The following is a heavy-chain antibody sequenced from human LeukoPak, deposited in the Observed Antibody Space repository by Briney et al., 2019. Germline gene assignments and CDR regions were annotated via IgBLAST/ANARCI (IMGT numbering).Heavy chain of an antibody. CDR3: TRRADQFDY. D-gene: IGHD2-2*01. CDR1: GFTFSGSA. CDR2: IRSKANSYAT. V-gene: IGHV3-73*01. J-gene: IGHJ4*02. Sequence: GGSLRLSCAASGFTFSGSAMHWVRQASGKGLEWVGRIRSKANSYATAYAASVKGRFTISRDDSKHTAYLQMNSLKTEDTAVYYCTRRADQFDYWGQGTLVTVSS.